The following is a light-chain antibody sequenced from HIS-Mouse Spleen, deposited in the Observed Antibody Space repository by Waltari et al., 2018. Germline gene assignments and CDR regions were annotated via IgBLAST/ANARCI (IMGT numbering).Light chain of an antibody. CDR1: SSDVGSYNL. CDR3: CSYAGSSTWV. Sequence: QSALTQPASVSGSPGQSITIPCTGTSSDVGSYNLVPWYQPHPGKAPKLMIYEGSKRPSGVSNRFSGSKSGNTASLTISGLQAEDEADYYCCSYAGSSTWVFGGGTKLTVL. V-gene: IGLV2-23*01. J-gene: IGLJ3*02. CDR2: EGS.